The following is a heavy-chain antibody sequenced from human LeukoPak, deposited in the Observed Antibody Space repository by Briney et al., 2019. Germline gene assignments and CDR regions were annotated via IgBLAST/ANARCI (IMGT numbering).Heavy chain of an antibody. V-gene: IGHV3-74*01. CDR2: INTDGSST. J-gene: IGHJ5*02. Sequence: GGSLRLSCAASGFTFSSYWMHWVRQAPGKGLVWVSRINTDGSSTSYADSVKGRFTISRDNAKNTLYLQMKSLRAEDTAVYYCARVRGYCSSPSCSNWFDPWGQGTLVTVSS. CDR1: GFTFSSYW. CDR3: ARVRGYCSSPSCSNWFDP. D-gene: IGHD2-2*01.